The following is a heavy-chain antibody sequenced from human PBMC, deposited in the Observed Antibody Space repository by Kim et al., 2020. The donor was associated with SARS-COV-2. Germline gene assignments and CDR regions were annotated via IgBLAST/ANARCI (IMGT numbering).Heavy chain of an antibody. CDR3: ARLTNTAMVPDDY. CDR2: INPNSGGT. V-gene: IGHV1-2*06. Sequence: ASVKVSCKASGYTFPGYYMHWVRQAPGQGLEWMGRINPNSGGTNYAQKFQGRVTMTRDTSISTAYMELSRLRSDDTAVYYCARLTNTAMVPDDYWGQGTLVTVSS. D-gene: IGHD5-18*01. CDR1: GYTFPGYY. J-gene: IGHJ4*02.